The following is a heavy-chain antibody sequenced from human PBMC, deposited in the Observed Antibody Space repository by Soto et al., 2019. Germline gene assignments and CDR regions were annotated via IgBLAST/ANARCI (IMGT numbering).Heavy chain of an antibody. J-gene: IGHJ3*02. V-gene: IGHV3-20*04. D-gene: IGHD5-12*01. CDR2: INWNGGST. CDR3: ARVPPGGYSGYDSAFDI. Sequence: PGGSLRLSCAASGFTFDDYGMSWVSQAPGKRLEWVSGINWNGGSTGYADSVKGRFTISRDNAKNSLYLQMNSLRAEDTALYYCARVPPGGYSGYDSAFDIWGQGTMVTASS. CDR1: GFTFDDYG.